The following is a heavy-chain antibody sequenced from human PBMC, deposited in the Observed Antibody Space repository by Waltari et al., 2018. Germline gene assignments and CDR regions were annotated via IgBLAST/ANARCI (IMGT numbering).Heavy chain of an antibody. J-gene: IGHJ4*02. CDR3: AKVPGSSDWSGFDY. CDR1: GFTFSRYG. Sequence: QVQLVESGGGVVQPGRSLRLSCAASGFTFSRYGMHWVRQAPGKGLVWVAVIAYDGSRSNSASAVRCRFTIYRDNSKNTLYLQMDSLSAENAAEYYWAKVPGSSDWSGFDYWGQGTLVTVSS. CDR2: IAYDGSRS. V-gene: IGHV3-30*18. D-gene: IGHD6-19*01.